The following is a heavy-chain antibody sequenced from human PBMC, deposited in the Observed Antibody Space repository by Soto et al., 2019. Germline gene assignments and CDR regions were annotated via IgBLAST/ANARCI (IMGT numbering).Heavy chain of an antibody. V-gene: IGHV3-33*01. CDR2: IWHDGKNK. CDR3: ARDPGQDEAMDY. CDR1: GFTFSNFG. Sequence: QVQVVESWGGVVQPGTSLRLSCAASGFTFSNFGMHWVRQAPGKGLEWVAVIWHDGKNKYYADSAKGRFTISRDNSKNTLYLQMNSLRAEDTAVYYCARDPGQDEAMDYWGQGTLVTVSS. J-gene: IGHJ4*02.